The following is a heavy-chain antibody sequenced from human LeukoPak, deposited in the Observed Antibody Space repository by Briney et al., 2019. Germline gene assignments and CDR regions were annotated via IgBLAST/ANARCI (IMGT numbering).Heavy chain of an antibody. CDR2: ISGSGGST. D-gene: IGHD3-10*01. CDR3: AKGPTRNYYGSGSQFDY. Sequence: PGGSLRLSCAASGFTFSNYAMNWVRQAPGNGLEWVSSISGSGGSTYYADSVRGWFTISRDNSKNTLYLQMNSLRAEDTAVYYCAKGPTRNYYGSGSQFDYWGQGTLVTVSS. J-gene: IGHJ4*02. V-gene: IGHV3-23*01. CDR1: GFTFSNYA.